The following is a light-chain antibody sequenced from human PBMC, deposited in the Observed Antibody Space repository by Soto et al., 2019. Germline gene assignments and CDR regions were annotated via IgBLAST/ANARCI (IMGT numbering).Light chain of an antibody. CDR3: SSYTSSSTGV. CDR1: SSDVGGYNY. CDR2: DVS. Sequence: QSALTQPASVSGSPGQSITISCTGTSSDVGGYNYVSWYQQHPGKAPKVMIYDVSNRPSGVSNRFSGSKSGNTAFLTISGLQAEDEADYYCSSYTSSSTGVFGGGTQLTVL. V-gene: IGLV2-14*01. J-gene: IGLJ2*01.